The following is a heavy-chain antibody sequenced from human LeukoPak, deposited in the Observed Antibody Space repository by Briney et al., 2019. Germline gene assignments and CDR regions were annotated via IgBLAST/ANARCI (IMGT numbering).Heavy chain of an antibody. V-gene: IGHV4-34*01. CDR2: INHSGST. CDR3: ARLGCSSTSCCNYGMDV. CDR1: GGSFSGYY. D-gene: IGHD2-2*01. J-gene: IGHJ6*02. Sequence: TTSETLSLTCAVYGGSFSGYYWSWIRQPPGKGLEWIGEINHSGSTNYNPSLKSRVTISVDTSKNQFSLKLSSVTAADTAVYYCARLGCSSTSCCNYGMDVWGQGTTVTVSS.